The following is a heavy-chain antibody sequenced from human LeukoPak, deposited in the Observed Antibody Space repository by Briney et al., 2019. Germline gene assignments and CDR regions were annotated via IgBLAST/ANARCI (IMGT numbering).Heavy chain of an antibody. V-gene: IGHV4-38-2*02. J-gene: IGHJ4*02. Sequence: SETLSLTCTVSGYSISSGYYWGCIRQPPGKGLEWIGSIYHSGSTYYNPSLKSRVTISVDRSKNQFSLKLSSVTAADTAVYYCARCPGYGDYYDYWGQGTLVTVSS. CDR3: ARCPGYGDYYDY. D-gene: IGHD4-17*01. CDR1: GYSISSGYY. CDR2: IYHSGST.